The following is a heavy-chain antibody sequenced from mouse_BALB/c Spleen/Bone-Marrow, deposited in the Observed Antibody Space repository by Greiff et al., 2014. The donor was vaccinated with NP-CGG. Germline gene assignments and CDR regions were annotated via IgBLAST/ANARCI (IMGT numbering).Heavy chain of an antibody. J-gene: IGHJ2*01. D-gene: IGHD2-2*01. CDR1: GFNIKDTY. CDR2: IDPANGNT. CDR3: ASYVYGYYFDY. V-gene: IGHV14-3*02. Sequence: EVKLVEPGAELVKSGASVKLSCTASGFNIKDTYMHWVKQRPEQGLEWIGRIDPANGNTKYDPKFQGKATITADTSSNTAYLQLSSLTSEDTAVYYCASYVYGYYFDYWGQGTTLTVSS.